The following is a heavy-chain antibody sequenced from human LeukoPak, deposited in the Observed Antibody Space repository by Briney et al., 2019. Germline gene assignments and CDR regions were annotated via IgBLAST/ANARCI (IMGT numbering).Heavy chain of an antibody. D-gene: IGHD3-10*01. J-gene: IGHJ1*01. CDR1: GYIFSDYY. CDR2: INPNSGVI. V-gene: IGHV1-2*06. Sequence: ASVKVSCKTSGYIFSDYYMHWVRQAPGQGLEWMGRINPNSGVINYAQNFQGRVTMTGDTSISTAYMELSSLTSDDTAVYYCARTMVRGVILGEYFQHWGQGTLVTVSS. CDR3: ARTMVRGVILGEYFQH.